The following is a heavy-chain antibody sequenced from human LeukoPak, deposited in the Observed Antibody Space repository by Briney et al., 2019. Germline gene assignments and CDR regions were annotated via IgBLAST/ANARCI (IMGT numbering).Heavy chain of an antibody. CDR1: GYTFTGYY. D-gene: IGHD3-9*01. J-gene: IGHJ5*02. CDR2: INPNSGGT. CDR3: ARHNYNILTGYYKGRWFDP. Sequence: GASVKVSCKASGYTFTGYYIHWVRQAPGQGLEWMGWINPNSGGTDYVQKFQGRVTMTRDTSISTAYMELSRLTSDDTAFYYCARHNYNILTGYYKGRWFDPWGQGTLVTVSS. V-gene: IGHV1-2*02.